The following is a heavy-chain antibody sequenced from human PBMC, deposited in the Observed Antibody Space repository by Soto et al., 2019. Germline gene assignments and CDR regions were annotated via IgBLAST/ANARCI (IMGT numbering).Heavy chain of an antibody. V-gene: IGHV3-48*01. CDR3: ARSGNYRLDC. D-gene: IGHD1-26*01. Sequence: GGSLRLSCAASGFSFSSHNMNWVRQAPGKGLELISFISTSGCSIYYADSVEGRFTISRDNAKNSLYLQMNSLRAEDTALYYCARSGNYRLDCWGQGTLVTVSS. J-gene: IGHJ4*02. CDR2: ISTSGCSI. CDR1: GFSFSSHN.